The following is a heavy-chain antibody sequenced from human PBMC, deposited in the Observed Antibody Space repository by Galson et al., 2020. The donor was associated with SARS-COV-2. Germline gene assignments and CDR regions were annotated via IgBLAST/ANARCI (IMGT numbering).Heavy chain of an antibody. CDR2: IFYSGST. CDR1: GGSISSGGYY. Sequence: ETSETLSLTCTVSGGSISSGGYYWSWIRQHPGKGLEWIGYIFYSGSTYYNPSLKSRVTISVDTSKNQFSLKLSSVTAADTAVYYCARARGDRITIIVVALPGAFDIWGQGTMVTVSS. CDR3: ARARGDRITIIVVALPGAFDI. V-gene: IGHV4-31*03. D-gene: IGHD3-22*01. J-gene: IGHJ3*02.